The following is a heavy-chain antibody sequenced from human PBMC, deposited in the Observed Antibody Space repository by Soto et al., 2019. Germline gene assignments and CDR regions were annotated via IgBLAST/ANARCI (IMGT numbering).Heavy chain of an antibody. Sequence: SETLSLTCAVSCGSIISGGYSWSWIRQPPGKGLEWIGYIYHSGSTYYNPSLKSRVTISVDRSKNQFSLKLSSVTAADTAVYYCARSYSSSSEWYFDLWGRGTLVTVSS. CDR2: IYHSGST. CDR1: CGSIISGGYS. CDR3: ARSYSSSSEWYFDL. V-gene: IGHV4-30-2*01. J-gene: IGHJ2*01. D-gene: IGHD6-6*01.